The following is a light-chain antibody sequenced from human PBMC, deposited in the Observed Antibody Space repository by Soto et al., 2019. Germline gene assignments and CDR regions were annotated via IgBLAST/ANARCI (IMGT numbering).Light chain of an antibody. CDR3: QQYGSSPRT. Sequence: EIVLTRSPGTLSLSPGERATLSCRASQNVASSYLAWYQQKPGQAPRLLIYGSSIRGAGIPDRFSGSGSGTDFTLTISRLDPEDFAVYFCQQYGSSPRTFGQGTKVDTK. CDR1: QNVASSY. CDR2: GSS. V-gene: IGKV3-20*01. J-gene: IGKJ1*01.